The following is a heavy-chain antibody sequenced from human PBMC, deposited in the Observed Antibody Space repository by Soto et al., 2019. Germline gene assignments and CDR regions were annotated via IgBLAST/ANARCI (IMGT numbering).Heavy chain of an antibody. Sequence: SETLSLTCTVSGGSVSSSSYYWGWIRQPPGEGLEWIGSIYYSGSTYYNPSLKSRVTISVDTSKNQFSLKLSSVTAADTAVYYCARDGGYPYYFDYWGQGTLVTVSS. V-gene: IGHV4-39*02. CDR3: ARDGGYPYYFDY. CDR1: GGSVSSSSYY. CDR2: IYYSGST. D-gene: IGHD3-22*01. J-gene: IGHJ4*02.